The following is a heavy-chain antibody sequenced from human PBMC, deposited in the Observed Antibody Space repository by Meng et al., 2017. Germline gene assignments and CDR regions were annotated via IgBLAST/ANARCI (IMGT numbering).Heavy chain of an antibody. Sequence: SETLSLTCTVSGGSISSSSYYWGWIRQPPGKGLEWIGSIYHSGSTYYNPSLKSRVTISVDTSKNQFSLKLSSVTAADTAVYYCARVEQYYGDYVAYWGQGTLVTFSS. CDR3: ARVEQYYGDYVAY. CDR2: IYHSGST. V-gene: IGHV4-39*07. D-gene: IGHD4-17*01. CDR1: GGSISSSSYY. J-gene: IGHJ4*02.